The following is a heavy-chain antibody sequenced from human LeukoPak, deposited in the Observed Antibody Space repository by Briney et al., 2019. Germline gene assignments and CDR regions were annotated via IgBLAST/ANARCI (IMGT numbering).Heavy chain of an antibody. Sequence: ASVKVSCKASGYTFSTYYLHWVRQAPGQGLEWMGIISPSGGSTSFAPQFQGRVTMTRDMSTSTLYMELSSLKSEDTAVYYCAREMSCGGDCFYFDYWGQGTLVTVSS. CDR1: GYTFSTYY. CDR2: ISPSGGST. V-gene: IGHV1-46*01. J-gene: IGHJ4*02. D-gene: IGHD2-21*02. CDR3: AREMSCGGDCFYFDY.